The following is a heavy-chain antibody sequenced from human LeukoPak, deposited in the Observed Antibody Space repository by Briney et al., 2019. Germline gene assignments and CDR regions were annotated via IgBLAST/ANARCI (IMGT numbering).Heavy chain of an antibody. CDR3: ARAREYYYYYGLDV. V-gene: IGHV3-74*01. CDR1: GFTFSSYW. D-gene: IGHD5-24*01. J-gene: IGHJ6*02. CDR2: ISSDGSDI. Sequence: GGSLRLSCAASGFTFSSYWMHWVRQAPGKGLVWVSRISSDGSDISYADSVKGRFTISRDNAKNTLYLQMNSLRAEDAAVYYCARAREYYYYYGLDVWGQGTTVTVSS.